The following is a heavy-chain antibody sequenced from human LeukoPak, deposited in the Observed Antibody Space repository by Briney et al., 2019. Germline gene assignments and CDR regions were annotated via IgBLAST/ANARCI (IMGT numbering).Heavy chain of an antibody. J-gene: IGHJ5*02. D-gene: IGHD3-22*01. V-gene: IGHV1-69*04. Sequence: ASVKVSCKASGGTFSSYAISWMRQAPGQGLEWMGRIIPILGIANYAQKFQGRVTITADKSTSTAYMELSSLRSEDTAVYYCARGGDSSGYYYSWFDPWGQGTLVTVSS. CDR2: IIPILGIA. CDR1: GGTFSSYA. CDR3: ARGGDSSGYYYSWFDP.